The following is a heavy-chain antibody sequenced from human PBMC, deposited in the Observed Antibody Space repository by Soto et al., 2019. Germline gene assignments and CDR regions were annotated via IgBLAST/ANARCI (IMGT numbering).Heavy chain of an antibody. D-gene: IGHD7-27*01. V-gene: IGHV1-18*01. CDR3: ARSGVTGKGGIDV. CDR2: INGYTGNT. CDR1: GYTFTSYG. J-gene: IGHJ6*02. Sequence: ASVKVSCKASGYTFTSYGLSWVRQAPGQGLEWMGWINGYTGNTNYAQKFQGRVTMTTDTSTNTAYLDLWTLISDDTAVYYCARSGVTGKGGIDVWGQGTTVTVS.